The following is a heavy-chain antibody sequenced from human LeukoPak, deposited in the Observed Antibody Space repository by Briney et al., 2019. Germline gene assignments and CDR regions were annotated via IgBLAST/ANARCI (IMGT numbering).Heavy chain of an antibody. CDR1: GFTFSSFW. CDR2: IKQEGSEK. V-gene: IGHV3-7*01. J-gene: IGHJ4*02. Sequence: PGGSLRLSCAASGFTFSSFWMSWVRQAPRKGLEWVANIKQEGSEKYYVGSVKGRFTISRDDARNSLYLQMNSLRAEDTAVYFCARGFELDYWGQGTLVTVSS. CDR3: ARGFELDY.